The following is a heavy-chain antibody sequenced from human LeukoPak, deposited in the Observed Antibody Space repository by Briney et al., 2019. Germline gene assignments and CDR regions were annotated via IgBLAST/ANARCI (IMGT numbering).Heavy chain of an antibody. Sequence: GGSLRLSCAASGFAFDNYCMTWVRQAPGKGLEWVAVISSDGSNEYYAESVKGRFTISRDNSKKTVFLQMNSLRPEDTAVYYCAKSRPYCSSISCSMGDWGQGTPVTVSS. CDR2: ISSDGSNE. D-gene: IGHD2-2*01. CDR3: AKSRPYCSSISCSMGD. J-gene: IGHJ4*02. V-gene: IGHV3-30*18. CDR1: GFAFDNYC.